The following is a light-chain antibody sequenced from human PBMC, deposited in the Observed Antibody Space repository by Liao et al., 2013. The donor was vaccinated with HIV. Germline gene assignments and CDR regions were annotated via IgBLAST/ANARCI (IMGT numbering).Light chain of an antibody. Sequence: SFELTQPPSVSVSPGQTASITCSGDKLGDKYTCWYQQRPGQAPVLVMYQDSKRPSGIPGRFSGSSSGTTVTLTISGVQAEDEADYYCQSTDSNDTVFGGGTKLTVL. J-gene: IGLJ2*01. CDR1: KLGDKY. CDR3: QSTDSNDTV. CDR2: QDS. V-gene: IGLV3-25*03.